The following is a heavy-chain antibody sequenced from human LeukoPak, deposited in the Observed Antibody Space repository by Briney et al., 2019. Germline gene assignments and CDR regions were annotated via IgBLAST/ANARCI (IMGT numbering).Heavy chain of an antibody. J-gene: IGHJ4*02. V-gene: IGHV5-51*01. CDR2: INPADSDT. CDR3: VRGAGGYMYEY. CDR1: GYTFTNNW. D-gene: IGHD5-12*01. Sequence: GESLKISSKASGYTFTNNWIGWVRQMPGKGLEWMGIINPADSDTRYGPSLQGQVTISADKSITTAYLQWSSLKASDTAMYFCVRGAGGYMYEYWGQGTPVTVSS.